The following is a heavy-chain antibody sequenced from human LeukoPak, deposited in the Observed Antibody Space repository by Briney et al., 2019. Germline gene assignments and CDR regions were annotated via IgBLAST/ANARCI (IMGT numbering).Heavy chain of an antibody. V-gene: IGHV4-31*03. CDR3: ARADDYGDYVDY. J-gene: IGHJ4*02. CDR2: IYYSGST. CDR1: GGSISSGGYY. D-gene: IGHD4-17*01. Sequence: SQTLSLTCTVSGGSISSGGYYWSWLRQHPGKGLEWIGYIYYSGSTYYNPSLKSRVTISVDTSKNQFSLKLSSVTAADTAVYYCARADDYGDYVDYWGQGTLVTVSS.